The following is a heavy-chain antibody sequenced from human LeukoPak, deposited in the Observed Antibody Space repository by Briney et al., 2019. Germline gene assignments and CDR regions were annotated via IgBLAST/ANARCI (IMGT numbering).Heavy chain of an antibody. V-gene: IGHV3-23*01. Sequence: GGSLRLSCAASGFTFSSYAMSWVRQAPGKGLEWVSAISGSGGSTYYADSVKGRFTIYRDNSKNTLYIQMNSLRADDTAMYYCARGGPGDRSGYYSSFDYWGQGTLVTVSS. CDR2: ISGSGGST. D-gene: IGHD3-3*01. CDR3: ARGGPGDRSGYYSSFDY. J-gene: IGHJ4*02. CDR1: GFTFSSYA.